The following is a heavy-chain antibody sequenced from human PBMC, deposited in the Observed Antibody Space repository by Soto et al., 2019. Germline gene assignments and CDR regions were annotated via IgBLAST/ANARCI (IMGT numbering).Heavy chain of an antibody. CDR2: ISYDGSNK. CDR1: GFTFSSYG. J-gene: IGHJ6*02. V-gene: IGHV3-30*18. Sequence: PGGSLRLSXAASGFTFSSYGMHWVRQAPGKGLEWVAVISYDGSNKYYADSVKGRFTISRDNSKNTLYLQMNSLRAEDTAVYYCAKSNSKDGMDVWGQGTTVTVSS. CDR3: AKSNSKDGMDV. D-gene: IGHD4-4*01.